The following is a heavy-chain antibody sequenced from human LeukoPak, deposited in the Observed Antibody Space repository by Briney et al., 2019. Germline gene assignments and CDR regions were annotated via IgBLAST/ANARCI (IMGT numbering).Heavy chain of an antibody. D-gene: IGHD6-19*01. CDR1: GFTFDDYA. Sequence: PGRSLRLSCAASGFTFDDYAMHWVRQAPGKGLEWVSGISWNSGSIGYADSVKGRFTISRDNAKNSLYLQMNSLRAKDTALYYCAKDRLSGLSNWFDPWGQGTLVTVSS. V-gene: IGHV3-9*01. J-gene: IGHJ5*02. CDR2: ISWNSGSI. CDR3: AKDRLSGLSNWFDP.